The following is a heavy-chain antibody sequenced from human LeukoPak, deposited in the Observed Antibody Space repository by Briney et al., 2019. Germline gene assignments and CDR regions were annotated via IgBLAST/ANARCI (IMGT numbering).Heavy chain of an antibody. J-gene: IGHJ4*02. V-gene: IGHV4-31*03. CDR2: IYYSGST. CDR1: GGSISSGGYY. CDR3: ARGSFGYFGDY. D-gene: IGHD2-2*03. Sequence: SETLSLTCTVSGGSISSGGYYWSWIRQHPGKGLEWIGYIYYSGSTYYNPSLKSRVTISVDTSKNQFSLKLSSVTAADRAVYYCARGSFGYFGDYWGQGTLVTVSS.